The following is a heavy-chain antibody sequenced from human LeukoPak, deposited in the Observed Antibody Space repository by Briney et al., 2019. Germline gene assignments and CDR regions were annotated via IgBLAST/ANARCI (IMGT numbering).Heavy chain of an antibody. CDR1: GFTLRKYW. D-gene: IGHD6-19*01. CDR3: ATKQWLAPPPDS. CDR2: INTDGTVT. J-gene: IGHJ4*02. V-gene: IGHV3-74*01. Sequence: GGSLRLSCAAWGFTLRKYWMLWVRQAPGEGLEGVSRINTDGTVTTYADSVKGRFTVSRDTADNTMFLQMNSVRDEDTAVYYCATKQWLAPPPDSWGQGTPVTVSS.